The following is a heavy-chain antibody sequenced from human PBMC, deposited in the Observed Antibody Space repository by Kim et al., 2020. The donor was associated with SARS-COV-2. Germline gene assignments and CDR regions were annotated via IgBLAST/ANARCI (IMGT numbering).Heavy chain of an antibody. V-gene: IGHV1-18*04. CDR1: GYTFSKYG. CDR3: ARDASLFDSSGHYFGDSDYYLHY. J-gene: IGHJ4*02. Sequence: ASVKVSCKVSGYTFSKYGITWVRQAPGQGLEWMGWISANNGNTIYAENFKARVTLTTDTSTNTGYMELRRLTSDDTAVYFCARDASLFDSSGHYFGDSDYYLHYWGQGTLITVSS. CDR2: ISANNGNT. D-gene: IGHD3-22*01.